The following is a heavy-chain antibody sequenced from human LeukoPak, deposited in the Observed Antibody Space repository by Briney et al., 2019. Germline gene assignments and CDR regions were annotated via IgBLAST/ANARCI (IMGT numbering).Heavy chain of an antibody. CDR2: IYYSGST. J-gene: IGHJ4*02. CDR3: ARDGRYSSGWPYYFDY. CDR1: GGSISSGDYY. Sequence: SETLSLTCTVSGGSISSGDYYWSWIRQPPGKGLEWIGYIYYSGSTYYNPSLKSRVTISVDTSKNQFSLKLSSVTAADTAVYYCARDGRYSSGWPYYFDYWGQGTPVTVSS. D-gene: IGHD6-19*01. V-gene: IGHV4-30-4*01.